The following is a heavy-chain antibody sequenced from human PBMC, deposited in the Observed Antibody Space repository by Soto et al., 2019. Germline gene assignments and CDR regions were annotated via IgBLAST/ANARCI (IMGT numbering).Heavy chain of an antibody. CDR3: AKAGPRITMIANDY. D-gene: IGHD3-22*01. V-gene: IGHV3-23*01. Sequence: GGSLRLSCAASGFTFSSYAMSWVRQAPGKGLEWVSAISGSGGSTYYADSVKGRSTISRDNSKNTLYLQMNSLRAEDTAVYYCAKAGPRITMIANDYWGQGTLVTVSS. J-gene: IGHJ4*02. CDR2: ISGSGGST. CDR1: GFTFSSYA.